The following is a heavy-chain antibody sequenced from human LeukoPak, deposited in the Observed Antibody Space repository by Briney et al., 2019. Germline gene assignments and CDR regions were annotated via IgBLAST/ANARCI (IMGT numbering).Heavy chain of an antibody. CDR1: GFTFSSYG. CDR2: ISSSSSYI. D-gene: IGHD6-19*01. Sequence: PGGSLRLSCAASGFTFSSYGMNWVRQAPGKGLEWVSSISSSSSYIYYADSVKGRFTISRDNAKNSLYLQMNSLRAEDTAVYYCARDRVAGTALDYWGQGTLVTVSS. V-gene: IGHV3-21*01. CDR3: ARDRVAGTALDY. J-gene: IGHJ4*02.